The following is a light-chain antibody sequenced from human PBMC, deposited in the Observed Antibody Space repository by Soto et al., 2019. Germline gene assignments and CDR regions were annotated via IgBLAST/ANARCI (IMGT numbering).Light chain of an antibody. V-gene: IGKV3-20*01. CDR2: GAS. CDR1: QSVNSYS. Sequence: EIVLTQSPGTLSLSPWERATLSCRASQSVNSYSLAWYQRKPGQPPRLLVWGASNRATDIPYRFSGSGSGTDFTLTITNLEPEDFAVYYCQQYGSSPPTFGQGTRVEVK. CDR3: QQYGSSPPT. J-gene: IGKJ1*01.